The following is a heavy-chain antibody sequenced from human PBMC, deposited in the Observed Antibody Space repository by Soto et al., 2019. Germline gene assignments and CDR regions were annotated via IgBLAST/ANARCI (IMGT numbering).Heavy chain of an antibody. Sequence: GGSLSLSWVVSGVTFSDFVMHWVRQVQGRGLEWVALISHDGSNKYYVDSVKGRFIISRDNSKNTVYLQMNSLRTEDTALYYCAKDADFDTRNLHHWGQGTLVTSPQ. CDR3: AKDADFDTRNLHH. V-gene: IGHV3-30*18. D-gene: IGHD3-22*01. CDR1: GVTFSDFV. J-gene: IGHJ5*02. CDR2: ISHDGSNK.